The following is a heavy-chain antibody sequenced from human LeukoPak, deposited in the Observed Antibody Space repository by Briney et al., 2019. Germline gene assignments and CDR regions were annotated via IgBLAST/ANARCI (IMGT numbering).Heavy chain of an antibody. CDR2: ISFSGDYI. Sequence: PGGSLRLSCVASGFRPSNYWMNWVRQAPGKGLEWVSSISFSGDYIYYADSLKGRITISRDNAKNSLYLQMNSLRAEDSAVYYCARRASTERGHSYGLDYWGQGTLVTVSS. D-gene: IGHD5-18*01. V-gene: IGHV3-21*01. J-gene: IGHJ4*02. CDR3: ARRASTERGHSYGLDY. CDR1: GFRPSNYW.